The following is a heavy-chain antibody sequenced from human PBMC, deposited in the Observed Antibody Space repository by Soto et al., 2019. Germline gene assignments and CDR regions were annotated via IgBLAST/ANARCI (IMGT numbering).Heavy chain of an antibody. J-gene: IGHJ4*02. CDR2: IKRDGSEK. V-gene: IGHV3-7*03. D-gene: IGHD3-10*01. Sequence: GGSLRLSCEASGFTFSTYWMSWVRQAPGKGLEWVANIKRDGSEKYYVDSVKGRFTISRDNAKNSLYLQMNSLRVEDTAVYYGARVDIYGSGSRDYWGQGTLVTVSS. CDR3: ARVDIYGSGSRDY. CDR1: GFTFSTYW.